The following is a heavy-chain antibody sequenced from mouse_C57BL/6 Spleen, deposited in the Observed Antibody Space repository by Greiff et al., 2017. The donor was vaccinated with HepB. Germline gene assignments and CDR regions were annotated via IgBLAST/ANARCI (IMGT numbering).Heavy chain of an antibody. CDR1: GFTFSSYA. V-gene: IGHV5-9-1*02. CDR3: TREGGGACAY. Sequence: EVMLVESGEGLVKPGGSLKLSCAASGFTFSSYAMSWVRQTPEKRLEWVAYISSGGDYIYYADTVKGRFTISRDNARNTLYLQMSSLKSEDTAMYYGTREGGGACAYWGQGTLVTVSA. J-gene: IGHJ3*01. CDR2: ISSGGDYI.